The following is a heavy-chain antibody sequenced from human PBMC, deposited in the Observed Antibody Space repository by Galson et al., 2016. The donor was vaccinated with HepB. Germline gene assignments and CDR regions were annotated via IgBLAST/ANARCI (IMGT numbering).Heavy chain of an antibody. CDR2: IYWDDDK. CDR3: AHYTRRSFHWNDEPSY. D-gene: IGHD1-1*01. J-gene: IGHJ4*02. V-gene: IGHV2-5*02. CDR1: GFSLSISGMG. Sequence: PALVKPTQTLTLTCTFSGFSLSISGMGVGWIRQPPGKALEWLALIYWDDDKRYSPSLKNRLTITRDTSKNQVVLTMTNMDPVDTATYYCAHYTRRSFHWNDEPSYWGQGTLITVSS.